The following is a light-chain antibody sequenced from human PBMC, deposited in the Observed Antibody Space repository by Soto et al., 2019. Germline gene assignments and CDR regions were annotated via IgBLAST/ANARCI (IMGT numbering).Light chain of an antibody. J-gene: IGLJ1*01. CDR1: SGDVGGYNY. CDR2: DVS. Sequence: QSALTQAASVSGSPGQSITISCTGASGDVGGYNYVSWYQRHPGKAPKFMIYDVSNRPSGVSNRFSGSKSGNTASLTISGLQAEDEADYYCCSYTTSNTRQIVFGTRTKVTVL. CDR3: CSYTTSNTRQIV. V-gene: IGLV2-14*01.